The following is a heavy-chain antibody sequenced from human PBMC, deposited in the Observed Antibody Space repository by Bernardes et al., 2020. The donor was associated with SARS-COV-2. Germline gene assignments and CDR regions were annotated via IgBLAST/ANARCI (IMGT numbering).Heavy chain of an antibody. D-gene: IGHD3-10*01. CDR3: ARIGTSYYGSGNYDY. V-gene: IGHV3-7*01. Sequence: GWSLRRSCEASGFTFSIFYMSWVRQAPGKGLEWVANIKQDGSEKYYVDSVKGRFTISRDNAKNSVYLQMNSLRAEDTAMYYCARIGTSYYGSGNYDYWGQGTLVTVSS. CDR1: GFTFSIFY. J-gene: IGHJ4*02. CDR2: IKQDGSEK.